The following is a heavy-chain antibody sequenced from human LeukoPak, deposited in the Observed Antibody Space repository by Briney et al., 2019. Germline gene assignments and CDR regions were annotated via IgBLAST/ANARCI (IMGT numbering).Heavy chain of an antibody. Sequence: GASVKVSCKASGGTFSSYTISWVRQAPGQGLEWMGRIIPILGIANYAQKFQGRVTMTRNTSISTACMELSSLRSEDTAVYYCASYAPMGFDPWGQGTLVTVSS. J-gene: IGHJ5*02. CDR1: GGTFSSYT. D-gene: IGHD4-17*01. V-gene: IGHV1-69*02. CDR3: ASYAPMGFDP. CDR2: IIPILGIA.